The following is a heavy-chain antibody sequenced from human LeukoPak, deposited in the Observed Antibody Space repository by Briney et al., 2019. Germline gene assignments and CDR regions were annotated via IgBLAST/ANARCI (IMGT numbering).Heavy chain of an antibody. CDR2: ISSSSGYI. V-gene: IGHV3-21*01. J-gene: IGHJ4*02. Sequence: GGSLRLSCTASGSTFSNYNMNWVRQAPGKGLEWVSLISSSSGYIYYTDSVKGRFTISRDNAKNSLYLQMNSLRAEDTAVYYCTRGSEWEPLYYFDYWGQGNLVTVSS. CDR3: TRGSEWEPLYYFDY. D-gene: IGHD1-26*01. CDR1: GSTFSNYN.